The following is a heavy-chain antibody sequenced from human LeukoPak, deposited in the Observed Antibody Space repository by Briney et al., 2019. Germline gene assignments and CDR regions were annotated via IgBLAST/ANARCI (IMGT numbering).Heavy chain of an antibody. J-gene: IGHJ2*01. Sequence: ESGPVLVKPTQTLTLTCTVSGFSLNTRGMWVSWMRQPPGKALELLAHLEWDEDKFYSTSLKTRLTTSKDTSKNPAVLTITTIDPVDTATYYRARLREGSGSGTYYPGHFDLWGRGTLVTVSS. D-gene: IGHD3-10*01. V-gene: IGHV2-70*16. CDR2: LEWDEDK. CDR3: ARLREGSGSGTYYPGHFDL. CDR1: GFSLNTRGMW.